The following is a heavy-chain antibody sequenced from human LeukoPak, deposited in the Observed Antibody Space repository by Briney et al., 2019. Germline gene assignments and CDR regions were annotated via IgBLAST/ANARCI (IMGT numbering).Heavy chain of an antibody. CDR1: GFTVSSNY. D-gene: IGHD2-15*01. CDR3: AGYCSGGSCYDY. Sequence: GGSLRLSCAASGFTVSSNYMSWVRQAPGKGLEWVSVIYSGGSTYYADSVKGRFTISRDNSKNTLHLQMNSLRAEDTAVYYCAGYCSGGSCYDYWGQGTLVTVSS. CDR2: IYSGGST. J-gene: IGHJ4*02. V-gene: IGHV3-53*01.